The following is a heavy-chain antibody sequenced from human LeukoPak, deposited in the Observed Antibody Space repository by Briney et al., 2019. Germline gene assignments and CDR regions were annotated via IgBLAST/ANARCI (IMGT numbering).Heavy chain of an antibody. Sequence: SWIRQPPGKGLEWMGRIDPSDSYTNYSPSFEGHVTISADKSITTAYLQWSSLKASDTAMYYCARHLGSSSWIDYWGQGTLVTVSS. CDR2: IDPSDSYT. J-gene: IGHJ4*02. V-gene: IGHV5-10-1*01. D-gene: IGHD6-13*01. CDR3: ARHLGSSSWIDY.